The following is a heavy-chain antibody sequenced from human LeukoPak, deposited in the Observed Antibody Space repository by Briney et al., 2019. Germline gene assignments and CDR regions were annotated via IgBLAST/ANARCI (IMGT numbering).Heavy chain of an antibody. CDR2: IIPIFGTA. CDR1: GGTFSSYA. V-gene: IGHV1-69*06. D-gene: IGHD1-14*01. CDR3: AAGATGTRIYYYYGMDV. Sequence: SVKVSCKASGGTFSSYAISWVRQAPGQGLEWMGGIIPIFGTANYAQKFQGRVTITADKSTSTAYMELSSLRSEDTAVYYCAAGATGTRIYYYYGMDVWGKGTTVTVPS. J-gene: IGHJ6*04.